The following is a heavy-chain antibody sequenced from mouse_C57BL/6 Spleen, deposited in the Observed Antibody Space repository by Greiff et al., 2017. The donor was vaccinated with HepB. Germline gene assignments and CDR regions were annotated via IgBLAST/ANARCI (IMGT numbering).Heavy chain of an antibody. D-gene: IGHD2-5*01. CDR3: ARRGIYSNFFDY. J-gene: IGHJ2*01. CDR1: GYSFTGYY. CDR2: INPSTGGT. Sequence: VQLKQSGPELVKPGASVKISCKASGYSFTGYYMNWVKQSPEKSLEWIGEINPSTGGTTYNQKFKAKATLTVDKSSSTAYMQLKSLTSEDSAVYYCARRGIYSNFFDYWGQGTTLTVSS. V-gene: IGHV1-42*01.